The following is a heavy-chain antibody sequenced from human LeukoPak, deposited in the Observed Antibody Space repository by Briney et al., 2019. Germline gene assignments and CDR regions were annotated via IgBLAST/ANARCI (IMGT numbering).Heavy chain of an antibody. Sequence: GRSLRRSCAASGFTFDDYAMHWVRQAPGKGLEWVSGISWNSGSIGYADSVKGRFTISRDNAKNSLYLQMNSLRAEDMALYYCAKDRGYSSSSALDYWGQGTLVTVSS. V-gene: IGHV3-9*03. CDR3: AKDRGYSSSSALDY. CDR2: ISWNSGSI. D-gene: IGHD6-13*01. J-gene: IGHJ4*02. CDR1: GFTFDDYA.